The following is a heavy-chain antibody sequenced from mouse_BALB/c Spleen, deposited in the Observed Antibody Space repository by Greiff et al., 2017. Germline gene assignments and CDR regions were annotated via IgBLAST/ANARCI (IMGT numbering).Heavy chain of an antibody. CDR2: ISDGGSYT. J-gene: IGHJ4*01. V-gene: IGHV5-4*02. D-gene: IGHD3-2*02. CDR3: ARDGGYDYDAMDY. Sequence: EVQLVESGGGLVKPGGSLKLSCAASGFTFSDYYMYWVRQTPEKRLEWVATISDGGSYTYYPDSVKGRFTISRDNAKNNLYLQMSSLKSEDTAMYYCARDGGYDYDAMDYWGQGTSVTVSS. CDR1: GFTFSDYY.